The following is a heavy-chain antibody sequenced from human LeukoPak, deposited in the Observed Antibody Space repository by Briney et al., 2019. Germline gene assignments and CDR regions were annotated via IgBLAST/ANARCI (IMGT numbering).Heavy chain of an antibody. Sequence: SETLSLTCTVSGGSISSYYWSWIRQPPGKGLEWIGYIYYSGSTNYNPSLKSRVTISVDTSKNQFSLKLSSVTAADTAVYYCARVRPGDYYFDYWGQGTLVTVSS. CDR2: IYYSGST. J-gene: IGHJ4*02. V-gene: IGHV4-59*08. CDR3: ARVRPGDYYFDY. CDR1: GGSISSYY. D-gene: IGHD2-21*02.